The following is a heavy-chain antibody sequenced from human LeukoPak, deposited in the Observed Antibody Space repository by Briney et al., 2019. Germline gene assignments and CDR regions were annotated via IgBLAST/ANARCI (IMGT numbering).Heavy chain of an antibody. D-gene: IGHD2-2*01. J-gene: IGHJ5*02. CDR3: ARGHLGAYCSSTSCYSSYWFDP. V-gene: IGHV4-59*01. Sequence: PSETLSLTCTVYAASISSNYWSCIRHLPGKDLEWIWYIYYSGSTNYNPSLRSRVTISVETSKNQFSLKLSSVTAADTAVYYCARGHLGAYCSSTSCYSSYWFDPWGQGTLVTVSS. CDR2: IYYSGST. CDR1: AASISSNY.